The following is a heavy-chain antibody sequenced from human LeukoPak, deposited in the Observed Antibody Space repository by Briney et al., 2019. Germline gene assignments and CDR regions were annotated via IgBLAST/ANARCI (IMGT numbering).Heavy chain of an antibody. D-gene: IGHD3-10*01. Sequence: GESLKISCKGSGYNFTSYWIGWVRQMPGKGPEWMGVMYHGDSGTRYSPSFQGQVTISADKSITTAYVQWSSLKASDTAMYYCARAYYGSSGFDYWGQGTLVTVSS. V-gene: IGHV5-51*01. CDR3: ARAYYGSSGFDY. J-gene: IGHJ4*02. CDR1: GYNFTSYW. CDR2: MYHGDSGT.